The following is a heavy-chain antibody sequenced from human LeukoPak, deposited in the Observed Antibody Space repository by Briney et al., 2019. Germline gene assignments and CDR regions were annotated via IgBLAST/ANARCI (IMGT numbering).Heavy chain of an antibody. Sequence: SQTLSLTCAISGDSVSSNSVTWNWIRQSPSRGLEWLGRAYYRSTWYNDYAVSVRGRITVNPDTSKNQFSLHLNSVTPEDTAVYYCARRLTQYDCFDPWGQGILVTVSS. V-gene: IGHV6-1*01. CDR3: ARRLTQYDCFDP. CDR1: GDSVSSNSVT. CDR2: AYYRSTWYN. J-gene: IGHJ5*02. D-gene: IGHD2-2*01.